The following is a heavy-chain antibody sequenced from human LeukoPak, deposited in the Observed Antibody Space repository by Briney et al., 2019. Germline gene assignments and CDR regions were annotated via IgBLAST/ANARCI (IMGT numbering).Heavy chain of an antibody. V-gene: IGHV1-46*01. Sequence: ASVKVSCKASGYTFTSYYMHWVRQAPGQGLEWMGIINPSGGGTSYAQKFQGRVTMTRDTSTSTVYMELSSLRSEDTAVYYCARDLGVQGAQQLHAFDIWGQGTMVTVSS. D-gene: IGHD6-13*01. J-gene: IGHJ3*02. CDR2: INPSGGGT. CDR1: GYTFTSYY. CDR3: ARDLGVQGAQQLHAFDI.